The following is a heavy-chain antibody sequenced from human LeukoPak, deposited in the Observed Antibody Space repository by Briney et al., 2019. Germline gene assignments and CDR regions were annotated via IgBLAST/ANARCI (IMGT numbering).Heavy chain of an antibody. Sequence: SSETLSLTCSVSGGSTSDYYWNWVRQPAGQGLEWLGRIYYTGNTAYNPSLESRLTMSLDTAKNQFSLKVTSVTAADTAVYYCARGGTLFTYFDSWGQGTLVTVSS. D-gene: IGHD3-10*02. V-gene: IGHV4-4*07. CDR3: ARGGTLFTYFDS. CDR2: IYYTGNT. CDR1: GGSTSDYY. J-gene: IGHJ4*02.